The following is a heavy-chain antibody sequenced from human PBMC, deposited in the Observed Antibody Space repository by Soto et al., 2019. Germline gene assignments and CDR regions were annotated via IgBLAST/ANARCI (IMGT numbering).Heavy chain of an antibody. CDR1: GYSFSTYW. CDR2: IYPGDSEI. D-gene: IGHD2-21*01. Sequence: EVQLVQSGAEVKKPGESLKISCKTFGYSFSTYWIGWVRQMPGKGLEWMGIIYPGDSEIRYSPSFQGQVTISADKSANTTYLQWSSLKASDTAMYYCLRLAYPWGQGTLVTVSS. CDR3: LRLAYP. V-gene: IGHV5-51*01. J-gene: IGHJ4*02.